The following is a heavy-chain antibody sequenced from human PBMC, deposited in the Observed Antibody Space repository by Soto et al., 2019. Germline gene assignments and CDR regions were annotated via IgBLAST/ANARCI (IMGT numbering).Heavy chain of an antibody. J-gene: IGHJ4*02. CDR2: IYYSGST. CDR3: ARGLGYCSGGSCQNLFDY. V-gene: IGHV4-59*01. CDR1: GGSISNYY. D-gene: IGHD2-15*01. Sequence: SETLSLTCSVSGGSISNYYWSWIRQPPGKGLEWIGHIYYSGSTNYNPSLKSRVTVSVDTSKNQFSLKLSSVTAADTAVYYCARGLGYCSGGSCQNLFDYWGQGTLVTVSS.